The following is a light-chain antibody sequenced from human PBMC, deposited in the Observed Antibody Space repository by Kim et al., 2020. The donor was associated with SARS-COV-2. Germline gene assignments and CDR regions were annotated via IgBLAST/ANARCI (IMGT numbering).Light chain of an antibody. CDR2: DVS. Sequence: QSALTQPASVSGSPGQSITISCTGTSSDVGAYNYVSWYQHHPGKAPKLMIYDVSARPSGVSNRFPGSKSGNTASLTISGLQAEDESDYYCSSHTTTSTWVFGGGTKLTVL. J-gene: IGLJ3*02. CDR3: SSHTTTSTWV. V-gene: IGLV2-14*03. CDR1: SSDVGAYNY.